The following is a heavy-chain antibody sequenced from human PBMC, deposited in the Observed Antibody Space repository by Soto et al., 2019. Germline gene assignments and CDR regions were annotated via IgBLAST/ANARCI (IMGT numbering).Heavy chain of an antibody. CDR2: IYHTGST. D-gene: IGHD3-10*01. CDR3: ARDPSRGLPDY. CDR1: GGSIDSSNW. V-gene: IGHV4-4*02. Sequence: QVQLQESGPGLVKPSGTLSLTCAVSGGSIDSSNWWSWVRQPPGKGLERIGEIYHTGSTNYKPSRKSRVTISVDKSKNQFSLNLNSVTAADTAVYYCARDPSRGLPDYWGQGTLVTVSS. J-gene: IGHJ4*02.